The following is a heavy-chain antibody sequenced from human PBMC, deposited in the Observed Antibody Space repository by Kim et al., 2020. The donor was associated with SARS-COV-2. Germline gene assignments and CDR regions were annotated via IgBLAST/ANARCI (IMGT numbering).Heavy chain of an antibody. Sequence: GGSLRLSCAASGFTFGDYAMHWVRQAPGKGLEWVSGISWNSGSIGYADSVKGRFTISRDNAKNSLYLQMNSLRAEDTALYYCAKDRGRLWFGNNWFDPWGQGTLVTVSS. V-gene: IGHV3-9*01. D-gene: IGHD3-10*01. CDR1: GFTFGDYA. CDR2: ISWNSGSI. J-gene: IGHJ5*02. CDR3: AKDRGRLWFGNNWFDP.